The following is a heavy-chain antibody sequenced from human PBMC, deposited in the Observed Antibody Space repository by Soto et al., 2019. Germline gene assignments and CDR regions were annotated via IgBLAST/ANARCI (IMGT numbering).Heavy chain of an antibody. J-gene: IGHJ2*01. D-gene: IGHD2-15*01. V-gene: IGHV3-33*01. Sequence: KGLEWVAVIWYDGSNKYYADSVKGRFTISRDNSKNTLYLQMNSLRAEDTAVYYCAFFFQAEDGIRDTVPVSAFLLNRSSDL. CDR2: IWYDGSNK. CDR3: AFFFQAEDGIRDTVPVSAFLLNRSSDL.